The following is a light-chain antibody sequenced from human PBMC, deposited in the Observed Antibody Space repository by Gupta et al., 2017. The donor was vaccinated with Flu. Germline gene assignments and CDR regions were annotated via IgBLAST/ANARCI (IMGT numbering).Light chain of an antibody. V-gene: IGLV3-21*02. CDR3: QVWDSSSDHWV. CDR1: NIGRKS. Sequence: YVLSPPPSPSVAPGQTARITCGGNNIGRKSVHWYQQKPGQPPVLVVYDDSDRPSGIPERFSGSNSGNTATLTISRVEAGDEADYYCQVWDSSSDHWVFGGGTKLTVL. CDR2: DDS. J-gene: IGLJ3*02.